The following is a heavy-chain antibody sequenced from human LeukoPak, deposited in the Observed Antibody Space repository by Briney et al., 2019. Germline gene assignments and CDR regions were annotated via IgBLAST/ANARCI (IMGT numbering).Heavy chain of an antibody. J-gene: IGHJ3*01. CDR1: GYTFTSYG. CDR2: INPNRGGT. Sequence: ASVKVSCKASGYTFTSYGISWVRQAPGQGLEWMGRINPNRGGTDFAQKFRGRVTMTRDDSINTGYMELSSLRSDDTAIYYCASGGGSFGDVWGQGTMVTVSS. D-gene: IGHD2-15*01. V-gene: IGHV1-2*06. CDR3: ASGGGSFGDV.